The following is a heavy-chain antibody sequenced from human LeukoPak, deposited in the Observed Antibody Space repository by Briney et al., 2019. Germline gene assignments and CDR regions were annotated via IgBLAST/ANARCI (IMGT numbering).Heavy chain of an antibody. Sequence: SETLSLTCTVSDGSIDSYYWSWIRQPPGKGLEWIGYIYYSGSTYYNPSLKSRVTISLDTSKNQFSLKLSSVTAADTAVYYCARERGSYLDYWGQGTLVTVSS. CDR1: DGSIDSYY. D-gene: IGHD1-26*01. J-gene: IGHJ4*02. CDR3: ARERGSYLDY. V-gene: IGHV4-59*01. CDR2: IYYSGST.